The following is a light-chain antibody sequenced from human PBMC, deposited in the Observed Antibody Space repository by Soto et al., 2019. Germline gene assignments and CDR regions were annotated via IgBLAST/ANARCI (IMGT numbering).Light chain of an antibody. V-gene: IGKV3-20*01. CDR1: QSVSSNY. J-gene: IGKJ3*01. CDR3: QQYGSSFT. Sequence: EIVLTQSPGTLSLSPGERATLSCRASQSVSSNYLAWYQQKPGQAPRLLIYGASSRATCIPDRFSGSGSGTDFTLTISRLEPEEFAVYYCQQYGSSFTFGPGTKVEIK. CDR2: GAS.